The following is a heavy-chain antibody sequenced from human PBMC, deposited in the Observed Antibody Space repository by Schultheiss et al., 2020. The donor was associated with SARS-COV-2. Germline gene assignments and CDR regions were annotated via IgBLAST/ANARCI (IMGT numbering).Heavy chain of an antibody. V-gene: IGHV4-61*08. CDR1: GYSLISGGYY. CDR2: IYTSGST. J-gene: IGHJ4*02. Sequence: SQTLSLTCTVSGYSLISGGYYWSWIRQHPGEGLEWIGRIYTSGSTNYNPSLKSRVTISVDTSKNQFSLKLSSVTAADTAVYYCAGAGSSGWLATLGYWGQGTLVTVSS. D-gene: IGHD6-19*01. CDR3: AGAGSSGWLATLGY.